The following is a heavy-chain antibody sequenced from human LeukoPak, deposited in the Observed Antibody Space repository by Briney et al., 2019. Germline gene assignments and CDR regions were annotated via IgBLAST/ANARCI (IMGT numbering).Heavy chain of an antibody. J-gene: IGHJ4*02. CDR2: IKTKIDGGTT. D-gene: IGHD3-10*01. V-gene: IGHV3-15*01. CDR3: ATEWFFSGSGTTERPHD. CDR1: GVTFNNAW. Sequence: GGSLRLSCAASGVTFNNAWVSWVRQAPGKGLEWIGRIKTKIDGGTTDYAAPVKGRFTISRDESKNTVYLQMNSLKTEDTAVYYCATEWFFSGSGTTERPHDWGQGTLVTVSS.